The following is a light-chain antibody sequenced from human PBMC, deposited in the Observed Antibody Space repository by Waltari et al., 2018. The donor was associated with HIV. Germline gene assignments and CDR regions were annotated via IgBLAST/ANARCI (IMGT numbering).Light chain of an antibody. CDR2: EVS. V-gene: IGLV2-23*02. CDR3: CSYAGSSTWV. J-gene: IGLJ3*02. Sequence: QSALTQPASVSGSPGQSITISCPGPSSDVGSYNLVSWYQQHPGKAPKLMIYEVSKRPSGFSNRFSGSKSGNTASLTISGLQAEDEADYYCCSYAGSSTWVFGGGTKLTVL. CDR1: SSDVGSYNL.